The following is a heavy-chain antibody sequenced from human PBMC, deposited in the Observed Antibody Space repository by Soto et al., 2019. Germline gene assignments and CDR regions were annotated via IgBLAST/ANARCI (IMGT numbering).Heavy chain of an antibody. CDR1: GFTFSNYG. CDR3: ARDRGTINWFDP. Sequence: LRLSYAASGFTFSNYGMHWVRQAPGKGLEWVAVIWHDGSNENSADAVKGRFTISRDNSKNTLYLQMNSLRAEDTAVYYCARDRGTINWFDPWGQGTLVTVSS. J-gene: IGHJ5*02. CDR2: IWHDGSNE. D-gene: IGHD1-26*01. V-gene: IGHV3-33*01.